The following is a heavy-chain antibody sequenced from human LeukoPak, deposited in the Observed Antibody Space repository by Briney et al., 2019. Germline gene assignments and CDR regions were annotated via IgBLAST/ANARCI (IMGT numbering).Heavy chain of an antibody. J-gene: IGHJ4*02. CDR2: ISSSSGYI. V-gene: IGHV3-21*01. Sequence: GGSLRLSCAASGFTFSSYSMNWVRQAPGKGLEWGSSISSSSGYIYYADSMQSRFTISRDNAKNSLYLQMNSLRAEDTAVYYCASTLPLDYVILTGPPTGYWGQGTLVTVSS. CDR3: ASTLPLDYVILTGPPTGY. CDR1: GFTFSSYS. D-gene: IGHD3-9*01.